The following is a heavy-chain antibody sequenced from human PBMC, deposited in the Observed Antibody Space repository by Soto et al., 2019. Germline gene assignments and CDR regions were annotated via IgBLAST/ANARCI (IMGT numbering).Heavy chain of an antibody. J-gene: IGHJ3*02. CDR2: IGTAGDT. Sequence: EVQLVESGGGLVQPGGSLRLSCAASGFTFSSYDMHWVRQATGKGLEWVSAIGTAGDTYYPGSVKGRFTISRENANNSFYLQMNSLTAGDTAVYYCARGGRFGELLANHDAFDIWGQGKMVTVSS. D-gene: IGHD3-10*01. V-gene: IGHV3-13*04. CDR3: ARGGRFGELLANHDAFDI. CDR1: GFTFSSYD.